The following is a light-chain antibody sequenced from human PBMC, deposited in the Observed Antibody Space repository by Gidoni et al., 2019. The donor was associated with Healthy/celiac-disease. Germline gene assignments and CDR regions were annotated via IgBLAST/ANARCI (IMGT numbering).Light chain of an antibody. V-gene: IGKV1-39*01. CDR1: QSISSY. Sequence: DLQMPQSPSSLYASVGARVTITCQASQSISSYLNWYQQKPGKATKLLIYAASSLQSGVPSRFSGSGSRTDFTLTSSSLQPEDFATYYCQQSYRTLLTFGGGTKVEIK. CDR3: QQSYRTLLT. CDR2: AAS. J-gene: IGKJ4*01.